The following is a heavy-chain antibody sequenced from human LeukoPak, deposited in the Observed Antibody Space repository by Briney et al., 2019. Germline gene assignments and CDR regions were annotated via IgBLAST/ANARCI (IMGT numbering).Heavy chain of an antibody. CDR3: ARGGRVYRPYYDISTGPIYYYGMDV. Sequence: SQTLSLTCAISGDSVSSNSAAWNWIRQSPSRGLEWLGRIYYRSKWYNDYAVSVKSRITINPDTSKNQFSLQLNSVTPEDTAVYYCARGGRVYRPYYDISTGPIYYYGMDVWGQGTTVTVSS. V-gene: IGHV6-1*01. CDR2: IYYRSKWYN. J-gene: IGHJ6*02. CDR1: GDSVSSNSAA. D-gene: IGHD3-9*01.